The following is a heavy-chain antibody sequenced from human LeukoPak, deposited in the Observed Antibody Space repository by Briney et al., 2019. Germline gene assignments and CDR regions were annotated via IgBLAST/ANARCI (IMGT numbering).Heavy chain of an antibody. D-gene: IGHD4-17*01. Sequence: PSETLSLTCVVYGGSFSDYYWSWIRQPPGKGLEWIGEINHSGSTKYNPSLKSRVTISVDTSKNQFSLKLSSVTAADTAVYYCARSRTTTVTPLDYWGQGTLVTASS. CDR2: INHSGST. V-gene: IGHV4-34*01. CDR1: GGSFSDYY. J-gene: IGHJ4*02. CDR3: ARSRTTTVTPLDY.